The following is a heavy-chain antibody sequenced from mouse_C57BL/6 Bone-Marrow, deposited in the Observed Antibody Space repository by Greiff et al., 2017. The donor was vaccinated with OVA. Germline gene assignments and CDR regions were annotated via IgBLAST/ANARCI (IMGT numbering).Heavy chain of an antibody. CDR2: IDPENGDT. J-gene: IGHJ4*01. V-gene: IGHV14-4*01. CDR3: TKDGYWYAMDY. CDR1: GFNIKDDY. Sequence: VQLQQSGAELVRPGASVKLSCTASGFNIKDDYMHWVKQRPEQGLEWIGWIDPENGDTEYASKFQGKGTITADTSSNTAYLQLSSLTSEDTAVYYCTKDGYWYAMDYWGQGTSVTVSS. D-gene: IGHD2-3*01.